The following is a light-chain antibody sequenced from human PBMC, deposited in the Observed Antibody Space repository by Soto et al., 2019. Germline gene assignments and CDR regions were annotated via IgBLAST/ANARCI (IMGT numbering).Light chain of an antibody. V-gene: IGKV4-1*01. Sequence: DIVMTQSPDSLAVSLGERATINCKSSQSVLYISNNKNYLAWYQQKPGQPPKLLIYWASTRESGVPDRFGGSGSGTDFTLTISSLQAEDVAVYYCQQYYSTPWTFGQGTKVVIK. J-gene: IGKJ1*01. CDR1: QSVLYISNNKNY. CDR2: WAS. CDR3: QQYYSTPWT.